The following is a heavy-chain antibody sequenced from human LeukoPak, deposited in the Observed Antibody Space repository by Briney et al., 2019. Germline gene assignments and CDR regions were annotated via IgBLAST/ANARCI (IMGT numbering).Heavy chain of an antibody. CDR2: ISSSSSYI. V-gene: IGHV3-21*01. CDR3: ARSIAAEGEDY. CDR1: GFTFSSYS. D-gene: IGHD6-13*01. Sequence: GGSLRLSCAASGFTFSSYSMNWVRQAPGKGLEWVSSISSSSSYIYYADSLKGRFTISRDNAKNSLYLQINSLRAEDTAVYYCARSIAAEGEDYWGQGTLVTVSS. J-gene: IGHJ4*02.